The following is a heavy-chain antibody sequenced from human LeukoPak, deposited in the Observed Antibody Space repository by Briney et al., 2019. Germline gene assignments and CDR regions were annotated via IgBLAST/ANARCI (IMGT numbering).Heavy chain of an antibody. Sequence: PSETLSLTCTVSGGSISSYYWSWVRQPPGKGLEWIGYIYYSGSTNYNPSLKSRVTISVDTSKNQFSLKLSSVTAADTAVYYCARHDYGDSGVDYWGQGTLVTVSS. CDR1: GGSISSYY. D-gene: IGHD4-17*01. J-gene: IGHJ4*02. CDR3: ARHDYGDSGVDY. V-gene: IGHV4-59*08. CDR2: IYYSGST.